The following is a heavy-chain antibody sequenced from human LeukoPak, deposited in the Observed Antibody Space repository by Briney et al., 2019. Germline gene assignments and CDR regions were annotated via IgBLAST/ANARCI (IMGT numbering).Heavy chain of an antibody. CDR2: INPNSGGT. D-gene: IGHD3-10*01. CDR3: ARDFGLHAPDY. Sequence: VASVTVSCKASGYTFTSYGISWVRQAPGQGLEWMGWINPNSGGTNYAQKFQGRVTMTRDTSISTAYMELSRLRSDDTAVYYCARDFGLHAPDYWGQGTLVTVSS. J-gene: IGHJ4*02. CDR1: GYTFTSYG. V-gene: IGHV1-2*02.